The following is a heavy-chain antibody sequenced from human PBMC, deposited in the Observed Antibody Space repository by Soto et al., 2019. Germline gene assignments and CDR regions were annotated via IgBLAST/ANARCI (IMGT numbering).Heavy chain of an antibody. CDR1: GFTFSTYS. J-gene: IGHJ4*02. D-gene: IGHD3-22*01. CDR3: VREGINNYYEYSFDA. CDR2: ISGSGNYT. V-gene: IGHV3-21*01. Sequence: PGGALRLSCASSGFTFSTYSMNCVRPAPGKGLEWVSSISGSGNYTHYADFLRGRFPISRDNAKTSLYLQMNSLRAEDTAVYYFVREGINNYYEYSFDAWGQGPV.